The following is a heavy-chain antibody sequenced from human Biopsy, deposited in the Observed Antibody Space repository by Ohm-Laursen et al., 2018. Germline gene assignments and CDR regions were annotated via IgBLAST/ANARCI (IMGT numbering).Heavy chain of an antibody. CDR3: GRVWLWRGYGMDV. V-gene: IGHV4-59*11. CDR2: IYYTGKT. Sequence: SQTLSLTCTVSGGSMSDHYWSWLRQTPGRGLEWLGDIYYTGKTTYNPSLESRITISVDTSKNKFSLKLDSLAAADTAVYYCGRVWLWRGYGMDVWGQGTTVTVSS. CDR1: GGSMSDHY. J-gene: IGHJ6*02. D-gene: IGHD6-19*01.